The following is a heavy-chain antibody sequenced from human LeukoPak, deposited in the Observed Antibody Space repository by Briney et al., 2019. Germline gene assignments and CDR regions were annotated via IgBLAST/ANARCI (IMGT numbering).Heavy chain of an antibody. D-gene: IGHD3-22*01. J-gene: IGHJ4*02. V-gene: IGHV4-59*01. Sequence: SETLSLTCSVSGASTTSYYWNWIRQAPGKGLEWIGYIYSDGTASYSPSLRSRVTISIDTSRNQFSLKLSSVTAADAAVYYCARDTRSYDTSGYYYFDYWGQGALVTVSS. CDR1: GASTTSYY. CDR2: IYSDGTA. CDR3: ARDTRSYDTSGYYYFDY.